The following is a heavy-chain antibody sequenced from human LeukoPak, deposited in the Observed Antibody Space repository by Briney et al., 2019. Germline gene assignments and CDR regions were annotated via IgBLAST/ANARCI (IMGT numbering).Heavy chain of an antibody. CDR2: IHDSGST. J-gene: IGHJ4*02. CDR3: ARGFGSSWYYFDY. V-gene: IGHV4-59*08. Sequence: SETLSLTCTVSGASISSYYWSWIRQPPGKRLEWIGYIHDSGSTNYNPSLKSRVTISVDTSKKQFSLKLSSVTAADTAVYYCARGFGSSWYYFDYWGQGTLVTVSS. D-gene: IGHD6-13*01. CDR1: GASISSYY.